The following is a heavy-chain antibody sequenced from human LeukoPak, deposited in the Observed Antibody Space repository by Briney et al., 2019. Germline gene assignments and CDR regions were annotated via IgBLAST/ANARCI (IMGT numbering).Heavy chain of an antibody. CDR3: ARVQAGPSDY. CDR1: GFTFSSYS. Sequence: GGSLRLSCAASGFTFSSYSMNWVRQAPGKGLEWVSSISSSSSYINYADSVKGRFTISRDNAKNSLYLQMNSLRAEDTAVYYCARVQAGPSDYWGQGTLVTVSS. J-gene: IGHJ4*02. CDR2: ISSSSSYI. V-gene: IGHV3-21*01.